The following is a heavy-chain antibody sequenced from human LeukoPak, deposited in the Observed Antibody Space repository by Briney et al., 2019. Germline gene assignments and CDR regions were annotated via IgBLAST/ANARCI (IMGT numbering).Heavy chain of an antibody. D-gene: IGHD4-11*01. CDR1: GYTFTGYY. CDR3: ARPPYSNRYYYYYMDV. Sequence: ASVKVSCKASGYTFTGYYMHWVRQAPGQGLEWMGWINPNSGGTNYAQKFQGRVTMTRDTSISTAYMELSRLRSDDTAVYYCARPPYSNRYYYYYMDVWGKGTTVTVSS. V-gene: IGHV1-2*02. J-gene: IGHJ6*03. CDR2: INPNSGGT.